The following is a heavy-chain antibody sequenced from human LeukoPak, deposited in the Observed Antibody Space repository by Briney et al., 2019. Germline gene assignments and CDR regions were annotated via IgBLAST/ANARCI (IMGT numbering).Heavy chain of an antibody. V-gene: IGHV4-61*02. CDR3: ASQLYDSSGYLDY. CDR1: GGSISSGSYY. Sequence: SQTLSLTCTVSGGSISSGSYYWSWIRQPAGKGLEWIGRIYISGSTDYNPSLKSRVTISVDTSKNQFSLKLSSVTAAETAVYYCASQLYDSSGYLDYWGQGTLVTVSS. J-gene: IGHJ4*02. CDR2: IYISGST. D-gene: IGHD3-22*01.